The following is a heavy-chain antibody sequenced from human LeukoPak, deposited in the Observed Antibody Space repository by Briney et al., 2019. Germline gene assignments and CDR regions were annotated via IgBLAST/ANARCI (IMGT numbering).Heavy chain of an antibody. D-gene: IGHD6-13*01. CDR3: ARDIAAAGTGYFDY. CDR2: IYHSGST. V-gene: IGHV4-4*02. Sequence: SGTLSLTCAVSGVSISSSNRGSGVRQPPGQGLGWIGEIYHSGSTNYNPSLKSRVTISVDKSKNQFSLKLSSVTAADTAVYYCARDIAAAGTGYFDYWGQGTLVTVSS. J-gene: IGHJ4*02. CDR1: GVSISSSNR.